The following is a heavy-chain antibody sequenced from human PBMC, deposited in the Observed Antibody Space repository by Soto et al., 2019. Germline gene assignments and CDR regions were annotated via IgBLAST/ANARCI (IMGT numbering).Heavy chain of an antibody. V-gene: IGHV3-11*01. CDR2: ISSSGTII. Sequence: GGSLRLSCAASGFTFSDYYMSWIRQAPGKGLEWVSYISSSGTIISDTDSVKGRFTISRDNAKNSLYLQMNSLRAEDTAVYYCARDLGYYDSSGYFDYWGQGTLVTVSS. J-gene: IGHJ4*02. CDR1: GFTFSDYY. D-gene: IGHD3-22*01. CDR3: ARDLGYYDSSGYFDY.